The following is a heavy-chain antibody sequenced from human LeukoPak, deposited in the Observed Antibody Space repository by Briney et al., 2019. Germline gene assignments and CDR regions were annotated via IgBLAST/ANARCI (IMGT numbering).Heavy chain of an antibody. Sequence: GRSLRLSCAASGFTFDDYAMHWVRQAPGKGLEWVSGISWNSGSIGYADSVKGRFTISRDNAKNSLYLQMNSLRAEDTALYYCARGGGLDVWGQGATVTVSS. D-gene: IGHD3-16*01. CDR1: GFTFDDYA. J-gene: IGHJ6*02. CDR3: ARGGGLDV. V-gene: IGHV3-9*01. CDR2: ISWNSGSI.